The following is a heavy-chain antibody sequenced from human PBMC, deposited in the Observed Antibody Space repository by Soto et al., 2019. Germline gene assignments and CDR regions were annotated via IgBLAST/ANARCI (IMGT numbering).Heavy chain of an antibody. V-gene: IGHV4-4*07. CDR1: GDSISIYY. Sequence: PSETLSLTCSVSGDSISIYYWTLFRQPAGKGLEWIGHVKTTGRTNYNPSLESRVTMSVDTFRNQIYLKVVSVTAADTAVYFCAKVDTRVGLTSGWGQGNRVTVSS. J-gene: IGHJ4*02. CDR2: VKTTGRT. D-gene: IGHD1-26*01. CDR3: AKVDTRVGLTSG.